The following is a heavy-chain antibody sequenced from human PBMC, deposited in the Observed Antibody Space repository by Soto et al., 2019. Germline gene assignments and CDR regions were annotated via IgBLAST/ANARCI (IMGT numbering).Heavy chain of an antibody. CDR2: VSHDGRNT. CDR1: GFTFSDYA. CDR3: AKGGRQWLVTSDFNG. V-gene: IGHV3-30*18. D-gene: IGHD6-19*01. J-gene: IGHJ4*02. Sequence: VQLVESGGGVVQPGRSLRLSCAASGFTFSDYAMHWVRQAPGKGLEWVAVVSHDGRNTHYADSVKGRFTISRDSSKNTVSRAMTSLRAEDTAVYSCAKGGRQWLVTSDFNGWGQGALVTVSS.